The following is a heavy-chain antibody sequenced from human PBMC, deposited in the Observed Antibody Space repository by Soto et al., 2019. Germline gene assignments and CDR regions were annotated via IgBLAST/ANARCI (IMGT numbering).Heavy chain of an antibody. CDR2: ISYDGSNK. Sequence: QVQLVESGGGVVQPGRSLRLSCAASGFTFSSYGMHWVRQAPGKGLEWVAVISYDGSNKYYADSVKGRFTISRDNSKNTLYLQMNSLRAEDTAVNSCAKGAYSGSYLDSWGQGTLVTVSS. V-gene: IGHV3-30*18. D-gene: IGHD1-26*01. J-gene: IGHJ4*02. CDR3: AKGAYSGSYLDS. CDR1: GFTFSSYG.